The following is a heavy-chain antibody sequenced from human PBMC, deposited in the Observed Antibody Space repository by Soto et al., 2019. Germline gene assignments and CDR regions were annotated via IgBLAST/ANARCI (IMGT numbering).Heavy chain of an antibody. V-gene: IGHV3-30*04. CDR2: ISHDGRVT. Sequence: QVQLVESGGGMVQPGTSLRLSCAASGFTFNSLSLHWVRQRPDKGLEWVAVISHDGRVTFYADFVKGRFTVSRDNSNNTLYLQVNSLRAEYTAVYYCASEPYGDSQYFDYWGQGTLVTISS. D-gene: IGHD2-21*02. J-gene: IGHJ4*02. CDR1: GFTFNSLS. CDR3: ASEPYGDSQYFDY.